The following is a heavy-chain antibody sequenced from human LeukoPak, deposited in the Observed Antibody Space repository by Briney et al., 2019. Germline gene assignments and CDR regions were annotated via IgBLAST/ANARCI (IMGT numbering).Heavy chain of an antibody. CDR1: GGSFSGYY. CDR3: ARLQNYHGGAEGYYYFDY. CDR2: INHSGGT. D-gene: IGHD2-15*01. J-gene: IGHJ4*02. Sequence: SETLSLTCAVYGGSFSGYYWSWIRQPPGKGLEWIGEINHSGGTNYNPSLKSRVTLSVDLSKNHFSLRLTSVTAADTAVYFCARLQNYHGGAEGYYYFDYWGQGTLVTVSS. V-gene: IGHV4-34*01.